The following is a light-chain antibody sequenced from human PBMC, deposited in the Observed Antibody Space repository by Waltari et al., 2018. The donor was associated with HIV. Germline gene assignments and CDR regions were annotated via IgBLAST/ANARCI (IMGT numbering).Light chain of an antibody. Sequence: QSVLTQPPSASGAPGQWVTISCSGSSSNIGSNTVNWYQHLPGTAPKLLIYSTNQRPPGVPDRFSCSKSGTAASLSITGLQSEVEADYYCSAWDDSLNGVVFGGGTKVTVL. V-gene: IGLV1-44*01. J-gene: IGLJ2*01. CDR3: SAWDDSLNGVV. CDR2: STN. CDR1: SSNIGSNT.